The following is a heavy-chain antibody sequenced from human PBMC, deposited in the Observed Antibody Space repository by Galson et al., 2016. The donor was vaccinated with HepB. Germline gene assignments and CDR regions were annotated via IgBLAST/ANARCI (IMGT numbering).Heavy chain of an antibody. CDR2: NYPSGGT. D-gene: IGHD4-11*01. CDR1: NGSITSAHW. J-gene: IGHJ6*02. V-gene: IGHV4-4*02. Sequence: ETLSLTCAVSNGSITSAHWWTWVRQSPGKGLEWIGENYPSGGTNYNPSLNSRVTMSVDKSKNQFSLRLTSVTAADSAMYYCARIYSNYVLGMDVWGRGTTVTVSS. CDR3: ARIYSNYVLGMDV.